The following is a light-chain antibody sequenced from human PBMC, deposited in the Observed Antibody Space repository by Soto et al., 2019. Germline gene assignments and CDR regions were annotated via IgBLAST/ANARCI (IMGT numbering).Light chain of an antibody. J-gene: IGKJ5*01. CDR1: QTISGS. CDR2: GSN. V-gene: IGKV1-39*01. CDR3: QQTYSIPIT. Sequence: DIQMTQSPSSLSASVGDRVTITCRASQTISGSLNWYQQRPGKAPNLLIYGSNSLQSGVPPRFSGSGSGTDFTLTISSLQPEDFANYYCQQTYSIPITFGQGTRLDIK.